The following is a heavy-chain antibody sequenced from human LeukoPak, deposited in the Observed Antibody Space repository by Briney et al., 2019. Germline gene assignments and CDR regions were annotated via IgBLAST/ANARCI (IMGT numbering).Heavy chain of an antibody. CDR2: IDTAGDT. J-gene: IGHJ6*02. D-gene: IGHD6-13*01. Sequence: GGSLRLSCAASGFTFSSYDMHWARQVTGKGLEWVSAIDTAGDTYYAGSVKGRFTISRENAKNSLYLQMNSLRAGDTAMYYCARDSDSSILGGYYYGMDVWGQGTTVTVSS. CDR1: GFTFSSYD. V-gene: IGHV3-13*01. CDR3: ARDSDSSILGGYYYGMDV.